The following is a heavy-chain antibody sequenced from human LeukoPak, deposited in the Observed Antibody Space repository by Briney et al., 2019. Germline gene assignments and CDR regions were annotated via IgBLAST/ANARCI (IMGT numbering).Heavy chain of an antibody. CDR1: GGSISSYY. V-gene: IGHV4-59*01. CDR2: IYYSGST. J-gene: IGHJ4*02. D-gene: IGHD5-18*01. Sequence: PSETLSLTRPVAGGSISSYYWSWIRQPPGKGLEWIGYIYYSGSTNYNPSLKSRVTISVDTSKNQFSLKLSSVTAADTAVYYCARDRYSYGLFDYWGQGTLVTVSS. CDR3: ARDRYSYGLFDY.